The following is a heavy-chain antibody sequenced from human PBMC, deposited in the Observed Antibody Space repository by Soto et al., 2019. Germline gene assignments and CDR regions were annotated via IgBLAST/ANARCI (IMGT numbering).Heavy chain of an antibody. CDR1: GYTFTSYA. Sequence: GASGKVSCKASGYTFTSYAMHWVRQAPGQRLEWMGWINAGNGNTKYSQKFQGRVTITRDTSASTAYMELSSLRSEDTAVYYCAREYCSGGSCYSGSWFDPWGQGTLVTV. CDR2: INAGNGNT. V-gene: IGHV1-3*01. J-gene: IGHJ5*02. CDR3: AREYCSGGSCYSGSWFDP. D-gene: IGHD2-15*01.